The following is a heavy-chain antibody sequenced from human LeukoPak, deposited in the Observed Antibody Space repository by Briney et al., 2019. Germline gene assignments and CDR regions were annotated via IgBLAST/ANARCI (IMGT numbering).Heavy chain of an antibody. CDR3: ASEIAVAGTQPGGFDP. V-gene: IGHV4-59*08. CDR1: GGSISSYY. J-gene: IGHJ5*02. D-gene: IGHD6-19*01. Sequence: SETLSLTCTVSGGSISSYYWSWIRQPPGKGLEWIGYIYYSGSTNYNPSLKSRVTISVDTSKNQFSLKLSSVTAADTAVYYCASEIAVAGTQPGGFDPWGQGTLVTVSS. CDR2: IYYSGST.